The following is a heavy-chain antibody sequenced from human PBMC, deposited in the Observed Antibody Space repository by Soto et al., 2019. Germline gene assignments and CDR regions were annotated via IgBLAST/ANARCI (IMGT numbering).Heavy chain of an antibody. CDR3: ASGRRSPTGYYGLDV. CDR2: VYYDGST. CDR1: GDSVSSYY. Sequence: QVQLQESGPGLVKPSETLSLTCSVSGDSVSSYYWSWIRQPPGKGLEWIGYVYYDGSTNYNPSLEARVTISIDTSKNQVSLQLNSVTAADTAVYHCASGRRSPTGYYGLDVWCQGTTVAGSS. D-gene: IGHD2-8*02. J-gene: IGHJ6*02. V-gene: IGHV4-59*02.